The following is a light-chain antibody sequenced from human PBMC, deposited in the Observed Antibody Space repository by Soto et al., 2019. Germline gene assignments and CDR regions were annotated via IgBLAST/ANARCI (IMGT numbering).Light chain of an antibody. CDR3: QQYGTSRT. J-gene: IGKJ1*01. Sequence: EKVMTQSPATLSVSPGERATLSCRASQSVRSNLAWYQQKPGQPPRLLIYDASTRATGIPSRFSGSGSGTEFTLTISSLKSEDFAVYYCQQYGTSRTFGQGTKVDIK. CDR2: DAS. V-gene: IGKV3-15*01. CDR1: QSVRSN.